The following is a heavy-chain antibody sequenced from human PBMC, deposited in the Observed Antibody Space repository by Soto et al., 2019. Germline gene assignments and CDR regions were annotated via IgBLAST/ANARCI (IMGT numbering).Heavy chain of an antibody. J-gene: IGHJ4*02. CDR2: INHSGST. CDR3: ARGVALGGSGSQDFDY. Sequence: PSETLSLTCAVYGGSFSGYYWSWIRQPPGKGLEWIGEINHSGSTNYNPSLKSRVTISVDTSKNQFSLKLSSVTAADTAVYYCARGVALGGSGSQDFDYWGQGTLVTVSS. CDR1: GGSFSGYY. D-gene: IGHD3-10*01. V-gene: IGHV4-34*01.